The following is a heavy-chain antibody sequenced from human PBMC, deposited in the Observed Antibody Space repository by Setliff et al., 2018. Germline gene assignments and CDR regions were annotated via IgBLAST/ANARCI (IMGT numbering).Heavy chain of an antibody. V-gene: IGHV1-18*01. CDR3: ARIAAAGNWFDP. CDR2: ISAYNGNT. CDR1: GYTLINYG. D-gene: IGHD6-13*01. J-gene: IGHJ5*02. Sequence: ASVKVSCKASGYTLINYGISWVRQAPGQGLEWMGWISAYNGNTNYAQKLQGRVTMTTDTSTSTAYMELRSLRSDDTAVYYCARIAAAGNWFDPWGQGTLVTVSS.